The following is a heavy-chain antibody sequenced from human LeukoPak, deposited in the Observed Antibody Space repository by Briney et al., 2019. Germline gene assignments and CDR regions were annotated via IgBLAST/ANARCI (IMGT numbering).Heavy chain of an antibody. CDR1: GFTFSSYW. V-gene: IGHV3-7*01. Sequence: GGSLRLSCAASGFTFSSYWMSWVRQAPGKGLEWVANIKQDGSEKYYVDSVKGRFTISRDNAKNSLYLQMNSLRAEDTAVYYCVSNSGCDSFGFDYWGQGTLVTVSS. J-gene: IGHJ4*02. CDR3: VSNSGCDSFGFDY. CDR2: IKQDGSEK. D-gene: IGHD5-12*01.